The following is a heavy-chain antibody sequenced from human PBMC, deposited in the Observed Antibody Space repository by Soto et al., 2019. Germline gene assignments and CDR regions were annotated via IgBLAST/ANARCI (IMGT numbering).Heavy chain of an antibody. Sequence: SETLSLTCAVYGGSFSGYYWSWIRQPPGKGLEWIGEINHSGSTNYNPSLKSRVTISVDTSKNQFSLRLSSVTAADTAVYYCARVGYYSNKFDPGGQGTLVTVS. J-gene: IGHJ5*02. CDR3: ARVGYYSNKFDP. D-gene: IGHD4-4*01. V-gene: IGHV4-34*01. CDR2: INHSGST. CDR1: GGSFSGYY.